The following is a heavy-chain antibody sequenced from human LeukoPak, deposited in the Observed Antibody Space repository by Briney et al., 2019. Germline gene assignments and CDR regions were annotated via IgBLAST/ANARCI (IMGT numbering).Heavy chain of an antibody. J-gene: IGHJ6*03. V-gene: IGHV3-74*01. Sequence: TGGSLRLSCAASGFTFSSYWMHWVRHAPGKGLVWVSRINSDGSSTSYADSVKGRFTISRDNAKNTLYLQMNSLRAEDTALYYCARSPPGGSYYYYYMDVWGKGTTVTVSS. D-gene: IGHD2-8*02. CDR1: GFTFSSYW. CDR2: INSDGSST. CDR3: ARSPPGGSYYYYYMDV.